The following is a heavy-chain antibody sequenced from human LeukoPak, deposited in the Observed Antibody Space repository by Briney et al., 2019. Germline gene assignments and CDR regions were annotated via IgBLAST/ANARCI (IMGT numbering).Heavy chain of an antibody. CDR1: VGSISSGGYY. D-gene: IGHD3-22*01. Sequence: SQTLSLTCTVSVGSISSGGYYWSWIRQHPGKGLEGIGYIYYSGSTYYNPSLKSRVTISVDTSKNQFSLKLSSVTAADTAVYYCARTYYYDSSGYSQRFQNYNWFDPWGQGTLVTVSS. V-gene: IGHV4-31*03. CDR3: ARTYYYDSSGYSQRFQNYNWFDP. CDR2: IYYSGST. J-gene: IGHJ5*02.